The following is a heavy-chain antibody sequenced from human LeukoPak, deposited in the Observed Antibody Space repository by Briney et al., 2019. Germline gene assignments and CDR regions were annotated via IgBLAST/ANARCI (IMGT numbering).Heavy chain of an antibody. Sequence: GASVKVSCKASGCTFTSYDINWVRQATGQGLEWMGWMNPNSGNAVYAQKFQGRVTMTRNTSITTAYMELTSLRSEDTAMYYCARGQSQFDYWGQGTLVTVSS. CDR3: ARGQSQFDY. J-gene: IGHJ4*02. CDR2: MNPNSGNA. CDR1: GCTFTSYD. V-gene: IGHV1-8*01.